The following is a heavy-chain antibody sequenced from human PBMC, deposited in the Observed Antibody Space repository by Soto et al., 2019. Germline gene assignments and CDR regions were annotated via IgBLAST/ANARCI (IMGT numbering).Heavy chain of an antibody. J-gene: IGHJ4*02. CDR3: ARESEGLLSNFDY. V-gene: IGHV3-21*06. CDR2: ISSTTNYI. D-gene: IGHD3-16*02. Sequence: GGSLRLSCAASGFTFTRYSMNWVRQAPGKGLEWVSSISSTTNYIYYGDSMKGRFTISRDNAKNSLYLEMNSLRAEDTAVYYCARESEGLLSNFDYWGQGTLVPVSS. CDR1: GFTFTRYS.